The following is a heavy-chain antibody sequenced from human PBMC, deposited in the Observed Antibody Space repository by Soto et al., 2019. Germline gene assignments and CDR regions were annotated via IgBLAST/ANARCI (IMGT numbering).Heavy chain of an antibody. J-gene: IGHJ4*02. CDR1: GFAFSDYS. CDR3: AKETYGSGWTLDS. V-gene: IGHV3-23*01. D-gene: IGHD6-19*01. Sequence: DVQLLESGGGVVQSGGSLRLSCSASGFAFSDYSMHWVRQAPGKGPEGVSAISGGGGNTYYAGSVNGRFTISRDNSRNTLYLQMHSLRDDDTALYYCAKETYGSGWTLDSWGQGTRATVSS. CDR2: ISGGGGNT.